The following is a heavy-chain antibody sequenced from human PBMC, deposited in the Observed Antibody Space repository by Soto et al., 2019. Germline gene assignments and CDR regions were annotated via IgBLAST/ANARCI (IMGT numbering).Heavy chain of an antibody. J-gene: IGHJ6*02. CDR1: GFTFSSYA. CDR2: ISGSGGIT. Sequence: EGSLRLSCAASGFTFSSYAMSWVRQAPGKGLEWVSAISGSGGITYYADSVKGRFTISRDNSKNTLYLQMNSLRAEDTAVYYCAGFMEVRYYYYGMDVWCQGITVTVS. V-gene: IGHV3-23*01. D-gene: IGHD3-3*01. CDR3: AGFMEVRYYYYGMDV.